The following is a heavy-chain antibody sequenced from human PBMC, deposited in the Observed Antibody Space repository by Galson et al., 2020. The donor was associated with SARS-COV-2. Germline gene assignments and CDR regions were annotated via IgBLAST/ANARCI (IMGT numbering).Heavy chain of an antibody. J-gene: IGHJ4*02. CDR1: GYTFTSYG. D-gene: IGHD3-22*01. CDR2: ISAYNGNT. V-gene: IGHV1-18*01. CDR3: ARVFVRGVPSISGYYPPFDY. Sequence: ASVKVSCKASGYTFTSYGISWVRQAPGQGLEWMGWISAYNGNTNYAQKLQGRVTMTTDTSTSTAYMELRSLRSDDTAVYYCARVFVRGVPSISGYYPPFDYWGQGTLVTVSS.